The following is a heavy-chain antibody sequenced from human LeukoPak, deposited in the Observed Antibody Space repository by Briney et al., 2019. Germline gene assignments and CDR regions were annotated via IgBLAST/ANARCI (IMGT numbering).Heavy chain of an antibody. J-gene: IGHJ4*02. CDR2: ISGSGGST. CDR1: GFTFSRYD. V-gene: IGHV3-23*01. CDR3: AKVLDGYNFDY. D-gene: IGHD5-24*01. Sequence: PGGSLRLSCAASGFTFSRYDMSWVRQAPGKGLEWVSVISGSGGSTYHADSVKGRFSISRDNSKNTVYLQMNSLRAEDTAIYYCAKVLDGYNFDYWGQGTLVTVSS.